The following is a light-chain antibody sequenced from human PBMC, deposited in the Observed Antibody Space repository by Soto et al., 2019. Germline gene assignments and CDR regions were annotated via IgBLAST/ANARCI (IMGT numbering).Light chain of an antibody. J-gene: IGLJ1*01. CDR2: DVS. Sequence: QYVLSQPASVTGSPVQSIAISCVGTSGDIGDYNYVSWYQQHPGKVPKVIIYDVSNRPSGVSYRFSGTKSGNTASLTVSGLXAEDEADYYCCSYTRSGTLSFGTGTKVTV. CDR3: CSYTRSGTLS. CDR1: SGDIGDYNY. V-gene: IGLV2-14*01.